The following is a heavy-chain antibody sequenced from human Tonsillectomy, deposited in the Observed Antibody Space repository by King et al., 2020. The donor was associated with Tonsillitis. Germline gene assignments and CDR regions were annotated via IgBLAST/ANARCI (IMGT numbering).Heavy chain of an antibody. CDR1: GYTFTSYG. CDR2: ISAYNGNT. Sequence: VQLVESGAEVKKPGASVKVSCKASGYTFTSYGISWVRQAPGQGLEWMGWISAYNGNTNYAQKLHGRGTMTTDTSTSTADMELRSHRSDDTAVYYCARGEPSGDAFDIWGQGTMVTVSS. V-gene: IGHV1-18*01. D-gene: IGHD1-14*01. J-gene: IGHJ3*02. CDR3: ARGEPSGDAFDI.